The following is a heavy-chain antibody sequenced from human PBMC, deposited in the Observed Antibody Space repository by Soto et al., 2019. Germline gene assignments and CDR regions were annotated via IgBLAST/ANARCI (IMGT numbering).Heavy chain of an antibody. V-gene: IGHV4-34*01. CDR3: ARDKITGLFDY. CDR1: DGSFSGYC. D-gene: IGHD2-8*02. Sequence: TSEMLSLTCAVEDGSFSGYCWTWIRQPPGTGLEWIGEINHSGSTNYNPSLKSRVTISVDTSKNQFSLKLTSVTAADTAVYYCARDKITGLFDYWGQGTLVTVSS. CDR2: INHSGST. J-gene: IGHJ4*02.